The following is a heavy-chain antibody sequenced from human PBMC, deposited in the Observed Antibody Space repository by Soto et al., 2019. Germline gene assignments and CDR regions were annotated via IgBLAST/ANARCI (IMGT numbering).Heavy chain of an antibody. CDR3: ARSIGSSSFYFDF. J-gene: IGHJ4*03. CDR1: GGTFSDYA. Sequence: SVKVSCKASGGTFSDYAVSWLRQAPGQGLEWMGGLIPIFGTTSYPQKFQGRVTITADDFSRTAYMELTRLTSEDTAVYFCARSIGSSSFYFDFWGHGTMVTVYS. V-gene: IGHV1-69*13. CDR2: LIPIFGTT. D-gene: IGHD6-6*01.